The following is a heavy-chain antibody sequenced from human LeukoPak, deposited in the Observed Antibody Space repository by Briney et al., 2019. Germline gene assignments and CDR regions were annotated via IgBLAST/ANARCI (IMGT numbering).Heavy chain of an antibody. CDR1: GFTFSSNG. CDR2: IQYDGSKK. V-gene: IGHV3-30*02. CDR3: AKDIGSYYDY. J-gene: IGHJ4*02. D-gene: IGHD3-10*01. Sequence: HPGGSLRLSCVASGFTFSSNGMHWVRQALGKGLEWVTFIQYDGSKKYYADSVKGRFTISRDNSKNTLYLEMNSLRAEDTAVYYCAKDIGSYYDYWGQGILVTVSS.